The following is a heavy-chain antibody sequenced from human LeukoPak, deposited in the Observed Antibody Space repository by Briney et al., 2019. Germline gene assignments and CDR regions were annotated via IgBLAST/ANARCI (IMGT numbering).Heavy chain of an antibody. D-gene: IGHD5-18*01. V-gene: IGHV3-73*01. CDR3: SRPGYSYGDFDY. CDR1: GFTFSGSA. Sequence: AGGSLTLSCAASGFTFSGSAIHWVRQASGKGLEWVGRIRNKANSYATTNGASVKGRFIISRDDSKNTAYLQMSSLKTEDTAVYYCSRPGYSYGDFDYWGQGTLVTVSS. CDR2: IRNKANSYAT. J-gene: IGHJ4*02.